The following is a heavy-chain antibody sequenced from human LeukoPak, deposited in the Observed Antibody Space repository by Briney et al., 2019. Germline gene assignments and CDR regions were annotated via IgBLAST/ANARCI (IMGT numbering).Heavy chain of an antibody. D-gene: IGHD3-10*01. CDR1: GFTFSSYG. V-gene: IGHV3-20*04. Sequence: PGGSLRLSCAASGFTFSSYGMSWVRQAPGKGLEWVSGIIWSGGSTGYADSVKGRFTISRDNAKNSLYLQINSLRAEDTAVYYCARDLLTMVRLGNYMDVWGKGTTVTVSS. CDR3: ARDLLTMVRLGNYMDV. J-gene: IGHJ6*03. CDR2: IIWSGGST.